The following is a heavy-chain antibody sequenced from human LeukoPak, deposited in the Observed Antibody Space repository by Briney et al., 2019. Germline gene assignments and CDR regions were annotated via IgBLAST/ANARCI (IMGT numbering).Heavy chain of an antibody. CDR1: GFTFSSYG. D-gene: IGHD3-10*01. V-gene: IGHV3-23*01. CDR3: ARERKITASHYYGSGSYYNPNWFDP. CDR2: ISGSGGST. J-gene: IGHJ5*02. Sequence: GGSLRLSCAASGFTFSSYGMSWVRQAPGKGLEWVSAISGSGGSTYYADSVKGRFTISRDNSKNTLYLQMNSLRAEDTAVYYCARERKITASHYYGSGSYYNPNWFDPWGQGTLVTVSS.